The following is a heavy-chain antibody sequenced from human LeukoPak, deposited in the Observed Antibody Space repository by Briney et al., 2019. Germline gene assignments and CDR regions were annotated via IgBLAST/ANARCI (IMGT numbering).Heavy chain of an antibody. CDR3: ARETPTVTLLDY. CDR1: GGTFSSYA. Sequence: SVPVSCKASGGTFSSYAICWVRQAPGQGLEWMGRIIPILGIANYAQKFQGRVTITADKSTGTAYMELSSMRSEDTAVYYCARETPTVTLLDYWGQGSPV. V-gene: IGHV1-69*04. J-gene: IGHJ4*02. D-gene: IGHD5-12*01. CDR2: IIPILGIA.